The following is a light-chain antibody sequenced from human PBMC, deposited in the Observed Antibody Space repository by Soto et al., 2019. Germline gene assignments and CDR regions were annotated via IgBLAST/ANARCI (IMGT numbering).Light chain of an antibody. CDR3: QQRSNWPPLT. J-gene: IGKJ4*01. CDR2: DAS. Sequence: EIVLTQSPATLSLSPGERATLSCRASQSVSSYLVWYQQRPGQAPRLLIYDASNRATGIPARFSGSGSGTDFTLTISSLEPEDFAIYYWQQRSNWPPLTFGGGTKVEIK. CDR1: QSVSSY. V-gene: IGKV3-11*01.